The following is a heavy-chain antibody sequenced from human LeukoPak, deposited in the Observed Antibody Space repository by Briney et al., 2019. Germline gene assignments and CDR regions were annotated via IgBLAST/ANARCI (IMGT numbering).Heavy chain of an antibody. CDR2: IYYSRST. J-gene: IGHJ4*02. CDR1: GGSISSSSYY. V-gene: IGHV4-39*07. CDR3: ARVPTVTSPYFNY. D-gene: IGHD4-23*01. Sequence: KSSETLSLTCTVSGGSISSSSYYWGWMRQPPGKGLEWIGSIYYSRSTYYNPSLKRRVTISVDTSKNQFSLKLSSVTAADTAVYYCARVPTVTSPYFNYWGQGTLVTVSS.